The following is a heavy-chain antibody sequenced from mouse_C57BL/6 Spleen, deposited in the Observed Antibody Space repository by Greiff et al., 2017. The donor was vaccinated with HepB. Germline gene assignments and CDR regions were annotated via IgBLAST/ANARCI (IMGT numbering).Heavy chain of an antibody. J-gene: IGHJ2*01. CDR3: ARVGNWDVKIFDY. Sequence: VQLQQSGAELVKPGASVKMSCKASGYTFTSYWITWVKQRPGQGLEWIGDIYPGSGSTNYNEKFKSKATLTVDTSSSTAYMQLSSLTSEDSAVYYCARVGNWDVKIFDYWGQGTTLTVSS. CDR1: GYTFTSYW. V-gene: IGHV1-55*01. D-gene: IGHD4-1*01. CDR2: IYPGSGST.